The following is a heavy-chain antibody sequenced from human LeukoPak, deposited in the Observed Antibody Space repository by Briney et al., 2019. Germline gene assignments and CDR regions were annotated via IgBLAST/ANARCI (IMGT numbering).Heavy chain of an antibody. CDR1: GFPFETNA. J-gene: IGHJ4*02. D-gene: IGHD5-18*01. V-gene: IGHV3-23*01. CDR2: IGNTET. CDR3: AKDWIQFTRVFDCFDS. Sequence: GGSLRLSCATSGFPFETNAMSWVRQAPGKGLEWVATIGNTETFYADSVTGRFTISRDNSKNTVNLQMNRLRVEDTAIYYCAKDWIQFTRVFDCFDSWGQGTLVTVSS.